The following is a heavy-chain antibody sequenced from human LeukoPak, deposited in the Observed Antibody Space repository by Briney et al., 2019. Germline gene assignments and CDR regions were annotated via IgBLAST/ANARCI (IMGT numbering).Heavy chain of an antibody. CDR1: GFTFSRYW. Sequence: GGSLALSCAPSGFTFSRYWMNWVRQAPGKGLEWVANIKENGSEKNYVDSVKGRFTISRDNAKNSLYLQMNSLRAEDTAVYYCARDNRDIVVVTAAMGDYYYYGMDVWGQGTPALVSS. V-gene: IGHV3-7*05. J-gene: IGHJ6*02. CDR3: ARDNRDIVVVTAAMGDYYYYGMDV. D-gene: IGHD2-2*01. CDR2: IKENGSEK.